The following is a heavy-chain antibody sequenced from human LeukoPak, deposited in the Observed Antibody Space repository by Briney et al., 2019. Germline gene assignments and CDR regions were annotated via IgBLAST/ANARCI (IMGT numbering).Heavy chain of an antibody. Sequence: TGGSLRLSCAASGFSFDVFAMNWVCQTPGNGLEWVSYISRTSSVILYSESVKGRFTVSRDNAKNSLYLEMNSLRVDDSALYYCARDGINWADYWGQGTLVTGSS. V-gene: IGHV3-48*01. J-gene: IGHJ4*02. CDR3: ARDGINWADY. D-gene: IGHD3-16*01. CDR1: GFSFDVFA. CDR2: ISRTSSVI.